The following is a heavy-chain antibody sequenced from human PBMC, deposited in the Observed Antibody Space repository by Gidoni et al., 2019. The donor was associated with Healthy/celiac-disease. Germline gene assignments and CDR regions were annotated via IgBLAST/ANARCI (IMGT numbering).Heavy chain of an antibody. Sequence: QVQLVESGGGVVQPGRSLRLSCAASGFTFSSYGMPWVRQAPGKGLELVAVIWYDGSNKYYADSVKGRFTISRDNSKNTLYLQMNSLRAEDTAVYYCARGAWGASGWTAGYDALDIWGQGTMVTVSS. J-gene: IGHJ3*02. CDR1: GFTFSSYG. CDR2: IWYDGSNK. D-gene: IGHD6-19*01. CDR3: ARGAWGASGWTAGYDALDI. V-gene: IGHV3-33*01.